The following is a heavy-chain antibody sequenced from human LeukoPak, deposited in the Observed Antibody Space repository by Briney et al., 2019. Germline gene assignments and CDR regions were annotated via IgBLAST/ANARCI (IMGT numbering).Heavy chain of an antibody. CDR2: IYPRDSDT. J-gene: IGHJ4*02. D-gene: IGHD2-8*02. Sequence: GESLKISCKGSGSSFSSYWIGWVRQMPGKGLEWMGIIYPRDSDTRYSPSFRGQVNISVDKSINSAYLQWSSLKASDNAMYYCARRRDGTGSPLEYWGQGTLVTVSS. CDR1: GSSFSSYW. V-gene: IGHV5-51*01. CDR3: ARRRDGTGSPLEY.